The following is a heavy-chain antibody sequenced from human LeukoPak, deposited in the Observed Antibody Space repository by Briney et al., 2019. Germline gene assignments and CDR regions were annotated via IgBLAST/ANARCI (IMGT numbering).Heavy chain of an antibody. Sequence: GASVKVSCKASGYTFTSYGISWVRQAPGQGLEWMGWISAYNGNTNYAQKLQGRVTMTTDTSTSTAYMELRSLRSDDTAVYYCARTIDPYDDCSSTSYQSSPDYWGQGTLVTVSS. CDR2: ISAYNGNT. CDR1: GYTFTSYG. J-gene: IGHJ4*02. D-gene: IGHD2-2*01. CDR3: ARTIDPYDDCSSTSYQSSPDY. V-gene: IGHV1-18*01.